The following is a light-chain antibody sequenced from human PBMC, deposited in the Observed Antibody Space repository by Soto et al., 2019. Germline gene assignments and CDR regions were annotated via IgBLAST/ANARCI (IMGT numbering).Light chain of an antibody. CDR1: QSVSTF. V-gene: IGKV3D-15*01. CDR2: NAS. J-gene: IGKJ5*01. CDR3: QQYNNWPFT. Sequence: EIVMTQSPATLSVSPGERAILSCRASQSVSTFLAWFQQKPGQPPRLLIYNASNRTTGIPARFSGSGSGTDFTLTISRLEPEDFAVYYCQQYNNWPFTFGQGTRLEIK.